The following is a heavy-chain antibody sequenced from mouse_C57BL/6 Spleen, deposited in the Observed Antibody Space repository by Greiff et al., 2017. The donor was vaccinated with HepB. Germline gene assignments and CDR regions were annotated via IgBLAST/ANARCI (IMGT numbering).Heavy chain of an antibody. D-gene: IGHD2-4*01. V-gene: IGHV1-64*01. Sequence: QVQLQQPGAELVKPGASVKLSCKASGYTFTSYWMHWVKQRPGQGLEWIGMIHPNSGSTNYNEKFKSKATLTVDKSSSTAYMQLSSLTSEDSAVYYGARDGDYDTIAYWGQGTLVTVSA. J-gene: IGHJ3*01. CDR2: IHPNSGST. CDR1: GYTFTSYW. CDR3: ARDGDYDTIAY.